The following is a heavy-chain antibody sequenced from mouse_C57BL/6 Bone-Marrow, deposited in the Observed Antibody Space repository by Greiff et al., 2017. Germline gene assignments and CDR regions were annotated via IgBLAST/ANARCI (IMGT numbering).Heavy chain of an antibody. CDR1: GFNIKDDY. D-gene: IGHD2-3*01. Sequence: VQLKQSGAELVRPGASVKLSCTASGFNIKDDYIHWVKQRPEQGLEWIGWIDPEIGDTEYASKFQGKATITSATPSSTAHLQLSSLTSEDTAVYYCSSFDGNYFDFWGQGTPLTVAS. J-gene: IGHJ2*01. CDR2: IDPEIGDT. V-gene: IGHV14-4*01. CDR3: SSFDGNYFDF.